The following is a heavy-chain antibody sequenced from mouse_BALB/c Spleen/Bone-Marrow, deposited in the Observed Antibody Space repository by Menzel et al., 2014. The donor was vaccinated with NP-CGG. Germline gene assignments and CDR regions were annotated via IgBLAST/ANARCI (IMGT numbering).Heavy chain of an antibody. CDR2: IYPGDGDT. CDR3: AREGYYYGSSTYYAMDY. J-gene: IGHJ4*01. D-gene: IGHD1-1*01. CDR1: GYTFTSYW. Sequence: VQLVESGAELARPGASVKLSCKASGYTFTSYWMQWVKQRPGQGLEWIGAIYPGDGDTRYTQKFKGKATLTADKSSSTAYMQLSSLASEDSAVYYCAREGYYYGSSTYYAMDYLGQGTSVTVSS. V-gene: IGHV1-87*01.